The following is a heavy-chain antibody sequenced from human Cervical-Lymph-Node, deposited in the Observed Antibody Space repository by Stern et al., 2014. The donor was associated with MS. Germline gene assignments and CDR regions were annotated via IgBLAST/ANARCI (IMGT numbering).Heavy chain of an antibody. CDR2: IIPNFSTT. Sequence: VQLVQSGAEVKKPGASVKVSCKASGGTFSNFAFTWVRQAPGQGLEWMGGIIPNFSTTHYAQQFKGRVTITADDSTSTVYMACNSLRTDDTAVYYCAREQTRLQLCSGSRCPDGFDPWGQGTLVTVS. D-gene: IGHD5-24*01. CDR3: AREQTRLQLCSGSRCPDGFDP. V-gene: IGHV1-69*01. CDR1: GGTFSNFA. J-gene: IGHJ5*02.